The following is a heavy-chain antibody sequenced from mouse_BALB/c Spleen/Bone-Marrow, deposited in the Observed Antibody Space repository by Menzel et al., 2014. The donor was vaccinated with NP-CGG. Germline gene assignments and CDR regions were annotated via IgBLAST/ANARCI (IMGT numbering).Heavy chain of an antibody. V-gene: IGHV2-6-7*01. D-gene: IGHD2-10*02. Sequence: VKLVESGPGLVAPSQSLSITCTVSGFSLNGYGVNWVRQPPGKGLGWLGMIWGDGTTDYNSPLKSRLCISKDNSKSQVFLKMNSLQTDDTARYDCARDRRYGNYEDAMDYWGQGTSVTVSS. CDR2: IWGDGTT. CDR3: ARDRRYGNYEDAMDY. J-gene: IGHJ4*01. CDR1: GFSLNGYG.